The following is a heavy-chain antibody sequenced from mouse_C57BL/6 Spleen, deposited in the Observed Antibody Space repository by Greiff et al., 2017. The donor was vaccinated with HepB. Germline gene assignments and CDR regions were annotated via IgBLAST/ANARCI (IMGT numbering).Heavy chain of an antibody. Sequence: VQLQQPGAELVMPGASVKLSCKASGYTFTSYWMHWVKQRPGQGLEWIGEIDPSDSYTNYNQKFKGKSTLTVDKSSSTAYMQLSSLTSEDSAVYYCARDLLGGYYFDYWGQGTTLTVSS. D-gene: IGHD4-1*01. CDR2: IDPSDSYT. V-gene: IGHV1-69*01. CDR3: ARDLLGGYYFDY. CDR1: GYTFTSYW. J-gene: IGHJ2*01.